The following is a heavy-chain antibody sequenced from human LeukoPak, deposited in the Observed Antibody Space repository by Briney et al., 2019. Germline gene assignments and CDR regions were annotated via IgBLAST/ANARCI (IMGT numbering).Heavy chain of an antibody. J-gene: IGHJ4*02. D-gene: IGHD4-23*01. CDR2: IYYSGST. Sequence: SETLSLTCTVSGGSISSGDYYWSWIRQPPGKGLEWIGYIYYSGSTYYNPAFKSRVTLSVDTSKSQFSLRLNSVTASDTAVYYCANSYDGKIVPFDNWGQGTLVTVSS. CDR3: ANSYDGKIVPFDN. CDR1: GGSISSGDYY. V-gene: IGHV4-30-4*01.